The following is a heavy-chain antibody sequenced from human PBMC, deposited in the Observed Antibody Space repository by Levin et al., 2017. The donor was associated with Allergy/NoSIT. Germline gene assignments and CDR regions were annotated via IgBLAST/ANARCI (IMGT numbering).Heavy chain of an antibody. CDR3: ARTPGLPSA. J-gene: IGHJ5*02. CDR2: IRNKVTGYTT. Sequence: GGSLRLSCVASGFSFSDYYMDWVRQVPGKGLEWIARIRNKVTGYTTEYAASVRGRFFISRDDSKNSLYLQMNSLDIDDTAVYYCARTPGLPSAWGQGTLVTVS. CDR1: GFSFSDYY. V-gene: IGHV3-72*01.